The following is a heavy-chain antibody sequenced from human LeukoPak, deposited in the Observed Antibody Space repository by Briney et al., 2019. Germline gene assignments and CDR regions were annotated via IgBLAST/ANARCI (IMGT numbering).Heavy chain of an antibody. J-gene: IGHJ3*02. CDR3: ARLGIDYDILTGYIPDAFDI. CDR1: GGSISNSRYY. D-gene: IGHD3-9*01. V-gene: IGHV4-30-4*01. Sequence: SETLSLTCSVSGGSISNSRYYWSWIRQPPGKGLEWIGYIYYSGSTYYDPSLKSRVMISVDASKNQFSLKLSSVTAADTAVYYCARLGIDYDILTGYIPDAFDIWGQGTMVTVSS. CDR2: IYYSGST.